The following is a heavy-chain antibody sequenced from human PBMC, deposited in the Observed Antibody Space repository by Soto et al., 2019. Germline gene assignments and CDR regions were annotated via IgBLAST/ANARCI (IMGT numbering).Heavy chain of an antibody. CDR2: IDWTSTYI. D-gene: IGHD2-15*01. Sequence: GGSLRLSCAASGFTFRDYTINWVRQAPGRGLEWVSSIDWTSTYIYYVDSVKGRFTISRDNSKNTLYLQMNSLRAEDTAVYYCARERYCSGAGCYQILDYWGQGTLVTVSS. CDR1: GFTFRDYT. J-gene: IGHJ4*02. V-gene: IGHV3-21*01. CDR3: ARERYCSGAGCYQILDY.